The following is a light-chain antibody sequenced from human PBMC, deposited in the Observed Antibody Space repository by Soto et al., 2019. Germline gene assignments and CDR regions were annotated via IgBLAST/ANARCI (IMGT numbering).Light chain of an antibody. Sequence: QSALTQPASVSGSPGQAITVSCSGTSSDIGAHNFVSWYQQHPGKAPKLIIYEVINRPSGVSDRFSGSKSGNTASLTISGLQSEDEADYYCNSYTTSNTFVVGSGTKVNVL. CDR3: NSYTTSNTFV. J-gene: IGLJ1*01. CDR1: SSDIGAHNF. CDR2: EVI. V-gene: IGLV2-14*03.